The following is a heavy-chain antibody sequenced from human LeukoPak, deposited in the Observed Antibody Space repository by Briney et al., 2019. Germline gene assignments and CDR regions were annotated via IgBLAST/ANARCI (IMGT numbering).Heavy chain of an antibody. Sequence: PSETLSLTCTVSGGSITSSSYYWGWIRQPPGKGLEWIGNIYYSGSTYYNPSLKSRVTISVDTSKNQFSLKLSSVTAADTAVYYCARRDCGGDCYYHWGQGTLVTVSS. CDR1: GGSITSSSYY. CDR2: IYYSGST. CDR3: ARRDCGGDCYYH. J-gene: IGHJ5*02. V-gene: IGHV4-39*01. D-gene: IGHD2-21*02.